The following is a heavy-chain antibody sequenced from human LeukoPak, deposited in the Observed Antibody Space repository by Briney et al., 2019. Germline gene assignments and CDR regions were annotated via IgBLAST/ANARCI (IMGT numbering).Heavy chain of an antibody. CDR2: INPSGGST. J-gene: IGHJ4*02. Sequence: ASVKVSCKASGYTFTSYYMHWVRQAPGQGLEWMGIINPSGGSTSYAQKFQGRVTMTRDTSTSTVYMELSSLRSEDTAVYYCARDREVLWFGEFFWYFDYWGQGTLVTVSS. D-gene: IGHD3-10*01. V-gene: IGHV1-46*03. CDR1: GYTFTSYY. CDR3: ARDREVLWFGEFFWYFDY.